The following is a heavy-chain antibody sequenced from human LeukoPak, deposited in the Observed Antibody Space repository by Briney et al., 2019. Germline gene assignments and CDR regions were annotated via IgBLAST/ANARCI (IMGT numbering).Heavy chain of an antibody. Sequence: ASVKVSCKASGYTFTGYYMHWVRQAPGQGLEWMGWINPNSGGTNYAQKFQGRVTMTRDTSISTAYMELSRLRSDDTAVYYCARDHPGVGGSSSPGAFDIWGQGTMVTVSS. D-gene: IGHD1-26*01. CDR1: GYTFTGYY. J-gene: IGHJ3*02. CDR3: ARDHPGVGGSSSPGAFDI. V-gene: IGHV1-2*02. CDR2: INPNSGGT.